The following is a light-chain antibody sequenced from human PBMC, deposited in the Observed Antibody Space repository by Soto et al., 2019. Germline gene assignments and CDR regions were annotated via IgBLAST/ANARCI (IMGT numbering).Light chain of an antibody. CDR1: QALSNY. V-gene: IGKV1-9*01. Sequence: NPISQSPSTLSGTVGDRVPFTCRASQALSNYLAWYQQKPGKAPDLLIYSASTLQSGVPSRFSGSGSETEFSLTIRALQPEDFATYYCQQLSRYPLTFGGGAKVDIK. CDR3: QQLSRYPLT. J-gene: IGKJ4*01. CDR2: SAS.